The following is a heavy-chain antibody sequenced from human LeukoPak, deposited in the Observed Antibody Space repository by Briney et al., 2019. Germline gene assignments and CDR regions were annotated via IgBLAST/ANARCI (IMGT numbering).Heavy chain of an antibody. J-gene: IGHJ4*02. CDR3: ARYPDSGSGWPGWDY. D-gene: IGHD6-19*01. CDR1: GYSISSGYY. CDR2: IYHSGST. Sequence: SETLSLTCAVSGYSISSGYYWGWIRQPPGKGLEWIGSIYHSGSTYYNPSLKSRVTISVDTSKNQFSLKLSSVTAVDTAVYYCARYPDSGSGWPGWDYWGQGTLVTVSS. V-gene: IGHV4-38-2*01.